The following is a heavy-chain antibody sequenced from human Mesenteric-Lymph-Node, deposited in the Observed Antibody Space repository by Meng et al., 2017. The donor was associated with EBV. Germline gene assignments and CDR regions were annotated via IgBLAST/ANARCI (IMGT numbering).Heavy chain of an antibody. CDR2: ISGSGGST. D-gene: IGHD2-2*01. CDR1: GFTFSGYV. V-gene: IGHV3-23*01. CDR3: ALGRGLGTFCNSASCYPRWFDP. Sequence: EVQLLESGGGLVQPGGSLRLSCAGSGFTFSGYVMSWVRQAPGKGLEWVSGISGSGGSTYYADSVKGRFTISRDNSKNTLYLQMNSLGAEDTAVYYCALGRGLGTFCNSASCYPRWFDPWGQGTLVTVSS. J-gene: IGHJ5*02.